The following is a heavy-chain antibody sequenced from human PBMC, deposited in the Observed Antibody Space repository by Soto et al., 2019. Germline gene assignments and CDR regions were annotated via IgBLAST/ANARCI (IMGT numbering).Heavy chain of an antibody. CDR3: AKPLGSGYADAFNM. J-gene: IGHJ3*02. CDR1: GFTFSTYV. Sequence: GGSLRLSCAASGFTFSTYVMHWVRQAPGKGLEWVALISEDGGKKYYADSVKGRFTITRDKSKDLLYLQMNSLIAEDTAVYYCAKPLGSGYADAFNMWGRGTMVTVSS. CDR2: ISEDGGKK. D-gene: IGHD3-3*01. V-gene: IGHV3-30*18.